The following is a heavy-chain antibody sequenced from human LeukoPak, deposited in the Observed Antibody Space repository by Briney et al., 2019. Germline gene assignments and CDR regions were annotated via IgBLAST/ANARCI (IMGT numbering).Heavy chain of an antibody. CDR2: IWYVGSKK. CDR3: AKDRSGGSLTLDY. V-gene: IGHV3-33*06. Sequence: PGGSLRLSCAASGFTFSSYGMHWVREAPGKGLEWVAVIWYVGSKKYYADSVKGRFTISRDHSKNTLYLQMNSLRAEDTAVYYCAKDRSGGSLTLDYWGQGTLVTVSS. D-gene: IGHD2-15*01. CDR1: GFTFSSYG. J-gene: IGHJ4*02.